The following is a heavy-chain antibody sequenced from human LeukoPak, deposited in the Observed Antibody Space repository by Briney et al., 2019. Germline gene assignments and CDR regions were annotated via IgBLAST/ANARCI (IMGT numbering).Heavy chain of an antibody. CDR3: ASGDAGRGPFPFDY. Sequence: SETLSLTCAVYGGSFSGYYWSWIRQPPGKGLEWIGEINHSGSTNYNPSLKSRVTISVDTSKNQFSLKLSSVTAADTAVYYCASGDAGRGPFPFDYWGQGTLVTVSS. V-gene: IGHV4-34*01. J-gene: IGHJ4*02. CDR1: GGSFSGYY. CDR2: INHSGST.